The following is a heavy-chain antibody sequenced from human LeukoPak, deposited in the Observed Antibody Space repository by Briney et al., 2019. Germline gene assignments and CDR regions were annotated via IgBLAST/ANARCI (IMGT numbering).Heavy chain of an antibody. CDR2: ISYDGSNK. CDR3: AKALKGYCSGGSCPYFDY. Sequence: GGSLRLSCAASGFTFSSYGMHWVRQAAGKGLEWVAVISYDGSNKYYADSVKGRFTISRDNSKNTLYLQMNSLRAEDTAVYYCAKALKGYCSGGSCPYFDYWGQGTLVTVSS. V-gene: IGHV3-30*18. CDR1: GFTFSSYG. D-gene: IGHD2-15*01. J-gene: IGHJ4*02.